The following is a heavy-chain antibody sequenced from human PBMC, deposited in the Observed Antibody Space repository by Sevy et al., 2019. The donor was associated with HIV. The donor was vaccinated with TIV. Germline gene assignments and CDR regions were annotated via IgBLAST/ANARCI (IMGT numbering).Heavy chain of an antibody. V-gene: IGHV3-33*01. Sequence: GGSLRLSCAASGFTFSSYGMHWVRLAPGKGLEWVAVIWYDGSNKYYADSVKGRFTISRDNSKNTLYLQMNSLRAEDTAVYYCARDPLSPSMVRGVIGPDYWGQGTLVTVSS. CDR3: ARDPLSPSMVRGVIGPDY. D-gene: IGHD3-10*01. CDR2: IWYDGSNK. J-gene: IGHJ4*02. CDR1: GFTFSSYG.